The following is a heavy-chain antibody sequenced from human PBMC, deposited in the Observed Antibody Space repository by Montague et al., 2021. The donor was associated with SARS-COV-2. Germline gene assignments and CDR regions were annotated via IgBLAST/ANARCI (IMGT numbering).Heavy chain of an antibody. J-gene: IGHJ3*01. V-gene: IGHV4-59*11. CDR1: GAFITSHY. CDR2: VFSGGNS. CDR3: VRDLYCRSTACIGNAFDV. D-gene: IGHD2-2*01. Sequence: SETLSLTCTVSGAFITSHYWCWIRQPPGKGLEWIGNVFSGGNSKYKPSLKSRVTLSVDTSKNQFSLKLTSVTTADTALYYCVRDLYCRSTACIGNAFDVWGQGTMASVFS.